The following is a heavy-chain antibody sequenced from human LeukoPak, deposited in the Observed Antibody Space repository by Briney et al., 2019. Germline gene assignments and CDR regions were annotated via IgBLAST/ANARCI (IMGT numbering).Heavy chain of an antibody. CDR2: IWYDGSNK. CDR1: GFTFSSYG. J-gene: IGHJ4*02. CDR3: ARGVGVSSSPGDY. V-gene: IGHV3-33*01. Sequence: ARSLRLSCAASGFTFSSYGMHWVRQAPGKGLEWVAVIWYDGSNKYYADSVKGRFTISRDNSKNTLYLQMNSLRAEDTAVYYCARGVGVSSSPGDYWGQGTLVTVSS. D-gene: IGHD2/OR15-2a*01.